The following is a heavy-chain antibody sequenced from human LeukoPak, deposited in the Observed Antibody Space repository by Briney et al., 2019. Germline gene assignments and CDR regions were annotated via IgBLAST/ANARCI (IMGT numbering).Heavy chain of an antibody. V-gene: IGHV3-21*01. D-gene: IGHD3-10*01. CDR1: GFSFSRHG. CDR2: ISSDSDYI. J-gene: IGHJ4*02. CDR3: AREILLWLDY. Sequence: GGSLSLSCVASGFSFSRHGMNWVRQAPGKGLEWVLSISSDSDYIYYADSVKGRFTVSRDNAKNSLYLEMSSLRAEDTAVYYCAREILLWLDYWGQGTLVTVSS.